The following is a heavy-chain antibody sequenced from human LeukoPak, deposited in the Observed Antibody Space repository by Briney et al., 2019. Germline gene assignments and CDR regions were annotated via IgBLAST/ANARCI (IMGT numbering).Heavy chain of an antibody. Sequence: GASVKVSCKASGYTFTSYDINWVRQATGQGLEWMGWMNPNSGNTGYAQKFQGRVTMTEDTSTDTAYMELSSLRSEDTAVYYCATDSVEMASWGQGTLVTVSS. V-gene: IGHV1-8*01. D-gene: IGHD5-24*01. CDR2: MNPNSGNT. CDR1: GYTFTSYD. CDR3: ATDSVEMAS. J-gene: IGHJ4*02.